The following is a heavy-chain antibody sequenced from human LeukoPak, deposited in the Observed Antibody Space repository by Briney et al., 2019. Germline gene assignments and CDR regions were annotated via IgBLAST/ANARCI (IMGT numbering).Heavy chain of an antibody. J-gene: IGHJ4*02. D-gene: IGHD3-22*01. CDR3: ARAYYYDNSGYFDY. CDR1: GGSISSSYYY. V-gene: IGHV4-39*01. Sequence: SETLSLTCTVSGGSISSSYYYWGWIRQPPGKGLEWIGTIYYSGSTYYNPSLKSRVTISVDTSKNQFSLRLSSVTAADTAVYYCARAYYYDNSGYFDYWGQGTLVTVSS. CDR2: IYYSGST.